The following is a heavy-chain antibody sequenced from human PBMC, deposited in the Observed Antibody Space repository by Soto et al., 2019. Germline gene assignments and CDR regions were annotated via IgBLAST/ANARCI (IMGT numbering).Heavy chain of an antibody. CDR3: AKDLPVGGKKGFGERYYYYGMDV. CDR1: GFTFSSYG. V-gene: IGHV3-30*18. D-gene: IGHD3-10*01. J-gene: IGHJ6*02. CDR2: ISYDGSNK. Sequence: QVQLVESGGGVVQPGRSLRLSCAASGFTFSSYGMHWVRQAPGKGLEWGAVISYDGSNKYYADSVKGRFTISRDNSKNTLYMQMNSLRAEDTAVYYCAKDLPVGGKKGFGERYYYYGMDVWGQGTTVTVSS.